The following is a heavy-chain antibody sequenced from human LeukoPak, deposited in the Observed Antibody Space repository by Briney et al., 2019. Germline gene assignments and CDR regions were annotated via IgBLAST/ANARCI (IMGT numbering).Heavy chain of an antibody. CDR1: GYSFTSYW. J-gene: IGHJ4*02. V-gene: IGHV5-51*01. D-gene: IGHD3-22*01. CDR2: IYPGDSDT. Sequence: GESLKISCKGSGYSFTSYWIGWVRQMLGKGLEWMGIIYPGDSDTRYSPSFQGQVTISADKSISTAYLQWSSLKASDTAMYYCARLPYYYDSSGYQASDYWGQGTLVTVSS. CDR3: ARLPYYYDSSGYQASDY.